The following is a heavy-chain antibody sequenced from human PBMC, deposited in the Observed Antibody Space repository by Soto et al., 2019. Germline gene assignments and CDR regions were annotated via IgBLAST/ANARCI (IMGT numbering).Heavy chain of an antibody. J-gene: IGHJ4*02. V-gene: IGHV4-61*03. CDR3: ARSWGGDGYSH. CDR2: IYHTGST. D-gene: IGHD2-15*01. CDR1: GDSLNSGAYY. Sequence: QVQLQESGPGLVKPSETLSLTCNVSGDSLNSGAYYWTWIRQSPGSGLEWIGHIYHTGSTNYNPSLRSRLTISLDPSKNHFSLTLRSVNAVDTGVYYCARSWGGDGYSHWGQGTLVTVSS.